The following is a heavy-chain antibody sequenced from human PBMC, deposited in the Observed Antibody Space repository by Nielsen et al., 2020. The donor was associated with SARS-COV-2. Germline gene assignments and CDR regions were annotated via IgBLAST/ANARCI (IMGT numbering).Heavy chain of an antibody. Sequence: SETLSLTCTVSGGSISSGGYYWSWIRQPPGKGLEWIGEINHSGSTNYNPSLKSRVTISVDTSKNQFSLKLSSVTAADTAVYYCARARLWFGEPIGGYPDYWGQGTLVTVSP. CDR1: GGSISSGGYY. J-gene: IGHJ4*02. V-gene: IGHV4-39*07. D-gene: IGHD3-10*01. CDR2: INHSGST. CDR3: ARARLWFGEPIGGYPDY.